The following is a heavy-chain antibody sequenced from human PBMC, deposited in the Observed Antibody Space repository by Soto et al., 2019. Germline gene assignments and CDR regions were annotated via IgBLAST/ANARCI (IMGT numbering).Heavy chain of an antibody. CDR3: AKDTPTGSVITPWDYYGMDV. CDR1: GYGFSSYD. J-gene: IGHJ6*02. D-gene: IGHD1-20*01. Sequence: ASVKASCKASGYGFSSYDINWVRQVTGQGLEWMGWMNPNSGDTGYAQKFQGRVTMTRNTSISTAYMELSSLRAEDTAVYYCAKDTPTGSVITPWDYYGMDVWGQGTTVTVSS. V-gene: IGHV1-8*01. CDR2: MNPNSGDT.